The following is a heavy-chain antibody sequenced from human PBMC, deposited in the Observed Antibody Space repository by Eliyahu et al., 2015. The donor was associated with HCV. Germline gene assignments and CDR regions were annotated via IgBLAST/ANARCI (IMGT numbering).Heavy chain of an antibody. CDR3: ARADDYGDYVAGDY. V-gene: IGHV3-23*01. J-gene: IGHJ4*02. CDR1: GXXFXSYA. Sequence: EVQLLESGGGLVQPGGSLRLSCAASGXXFXSYAMCWXRQAPGKGLEGXSTFSASDGGTYYADSVKGRFTISRDNSKNTLYLQMHSLRAEDTAVYYCARADDYGDYVAGDYWGQGTLVTVSS. D-gene: IGHD4-17*01. CDR2: FSASDGGT.